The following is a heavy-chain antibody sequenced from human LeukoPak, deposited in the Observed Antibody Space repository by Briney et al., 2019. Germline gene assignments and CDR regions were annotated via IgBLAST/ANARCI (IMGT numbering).Heavy chain of an antibody. CDR1: GFSVSDYW. J-gene: IGHJ4*02. D-gene: IGHD3-10*01. V-gene: IGHV3-74*01. CDR2: LSSDGTNT. CDR3: AREGTASIDY. Sequence: GGSLRLSCAASGFSVSDYWMYWVRQDPGKGLVCVSRLSSDGTNTRYVDSVKGRFTMSRDNAKNTLYLQMNSLRAEDTAVYYCAREGTASIDYWGQGSLVTVSS.